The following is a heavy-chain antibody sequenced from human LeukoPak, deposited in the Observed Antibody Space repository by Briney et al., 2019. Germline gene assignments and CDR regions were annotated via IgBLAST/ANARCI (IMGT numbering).Heavy chain of an antibody. J-gene: IGHJ4*02. CDR2: ISAYNGNT. V-gene: IGHV1-18*01. CDR3: ASAYYDILGGHFDY. D-gene: IGHD3-9*01. Sequence: ASVKVSCKASGYTFTSYAMHWVRQAPGQRLEWMGWISAYNGNTNYAQKLQGRVTMTTDTSTSTAYMELRSLRSDDTAVYYCASAYYDILGGHFDYWGQGTLVTVSS. CDR1: GYTFTSYA.